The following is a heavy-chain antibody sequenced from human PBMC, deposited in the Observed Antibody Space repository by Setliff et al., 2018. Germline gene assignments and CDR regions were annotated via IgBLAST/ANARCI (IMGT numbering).Heavy chain of an antibody. J-gene: IGHJ4*02. CDR2: INPSSGAT. Sequence: GASVKVSCKASGYTFTGHYMYWVRQAPGQGLEWMGRINPSSGATNFAQKFQGRVTMTRDTSISTAYMDLSRLRSDDTAVYYCARDLYNSGSDYWGQGTLVTVSS. V-gene: IGHV1-2*06. CDR3: ARDLYNSGSDY. CDR1: GYTFTGHY. D-gene: IGHD6-25*01.